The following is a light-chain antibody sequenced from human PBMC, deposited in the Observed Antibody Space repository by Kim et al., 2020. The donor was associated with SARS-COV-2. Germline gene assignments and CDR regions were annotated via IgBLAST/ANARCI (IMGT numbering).Light chain of an antibody. V-gene: IGKV1-5*03. Sequence: SASVGDRVTITCRASESIVNWLAWYQQKPGNAPKLLIYLASTLESGVPSRFRGSGSGTEFTLTITSLQPDDFATYYCQHYIRFPYTFGQGTKLEI. CDR2: LAS. J-gene: IGKJ2*01. CDR1: ESIVNW. CDR3: QHYIRFPYT.